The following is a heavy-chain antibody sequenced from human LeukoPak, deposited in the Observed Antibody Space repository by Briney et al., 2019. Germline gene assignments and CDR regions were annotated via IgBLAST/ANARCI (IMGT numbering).Heavy chain of an antibody. CDR1: GFTFSSYA. D-gene: IGHD3-16*01. CDR2: ISSSSSYI. J-gene: IGHJ4*02. Sequence: GGSLRLSCAASGFTFSSYAMSWVRQAPGKGLEWVSSISSSSSYIYYADSVKGRFTISRDNAKNSLYLQMNSLTAEDTAVYYCTRDLGLGGGVTYWGQGTLVTVSS. CDR3: TRDLGLGGGVTY. V-gene: IGHV3-21*01.